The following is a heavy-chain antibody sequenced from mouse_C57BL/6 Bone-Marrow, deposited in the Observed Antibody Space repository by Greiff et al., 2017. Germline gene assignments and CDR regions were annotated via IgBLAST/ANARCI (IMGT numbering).Heavy chain of an antibody. V-gene: IGHV14-4*01. CDR1: GFNIKDDY. CDR2: IVPEIGDT. Sequence: EVQVVESGAELVRPGASVKLSCSASGFNIKDDYIHWVKQRPEQGLEWIGWIVPEIGDTEYASKFQGKASITSDTSSNTAYLQLSSLTTENTAVYYCYSLDGNYFDFGGQGTPLTVAA. CDR3: YSLDGNYFDF. J-gene: IGHJ2*01. D-gene: IGHD2-1*01.